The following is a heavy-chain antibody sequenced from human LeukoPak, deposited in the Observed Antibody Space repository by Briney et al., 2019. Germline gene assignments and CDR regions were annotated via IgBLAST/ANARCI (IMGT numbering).Heavy chain of an antibody. D-gene: IGHD3-22*01. J-gene: IGHJ4*02. CDR1: GGSISSGSYY. CDR2: IYTSGST. Sequence: SETLSLTCTVSGGSISSGSYYWSWIRQPAGKGLEWIGRIYTSGSTNYNPSLKSRVTISVDTSKNQFSLKLSSVTAADTAVYYCARSGYPGYWGQGTLVTVSS. V-gene: IGHV4-61*02. CDR3: ARSGYPGY.